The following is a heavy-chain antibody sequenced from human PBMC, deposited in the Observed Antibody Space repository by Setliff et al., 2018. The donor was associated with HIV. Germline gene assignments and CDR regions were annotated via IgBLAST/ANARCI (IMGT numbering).Heavy chain of an antibody. D-gene: IGHD3-22*01. J-gene: IGHJ4*02. CDR2: ISYDSRFI. CDR1: GFTFSNYS. V-gene: IGHV3-21*01. Sequence: LRLSCAASGFTFSNYSMNWVRQAPGKGLEWVSSISYDSRFIYHADSMKGRFSISRDNAKKLVYLQMNSLRAEDTAIYYCARDRASSGYYARFDHWGQGTLVTVSS. CDR3: ARDRASSGYYARFDH.